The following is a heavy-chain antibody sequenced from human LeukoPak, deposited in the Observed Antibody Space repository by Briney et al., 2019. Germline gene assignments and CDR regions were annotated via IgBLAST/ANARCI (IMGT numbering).Heavy chain of an antibody. CDR2: IRYDGSNK. CDR1: GFTFSSYG. V-gene: IGHV3-30*02. Sequence: PGGSLRLSCAASGFTFSSYGMHWVRQAPGKGLEWVAFIRYDGSNKDYADSVKGRFTISRDNSKNTLYLQMNSLRAEDTAVYYCAKDPSFRPGYFDYWGQGTLVTVSS. CDR3: AKDPSFRPGYFDY. J-gene: IGHJ4*02.